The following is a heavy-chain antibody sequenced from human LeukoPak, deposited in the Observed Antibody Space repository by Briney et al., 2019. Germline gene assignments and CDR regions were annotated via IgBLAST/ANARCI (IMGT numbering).Heavy chain of an antibody. V-gene: IGHV3-21*01. Sequence: GGSLRLSCAAAGFTFSNYWMNWVRQAPGKGLEWVSSISSSSSYIYYADSVKGRFTISRDNAKNSLYLQMNSLRVEDTAVYYCARDGWWFDLWGQGTLVTVSS. CDR3: ARDGWWFDL. J-gene: IGHJ5*02. CDR1: GFTFSNYW. CDR2: ISSSSSYI. D-gene: IGHD2-2*03.